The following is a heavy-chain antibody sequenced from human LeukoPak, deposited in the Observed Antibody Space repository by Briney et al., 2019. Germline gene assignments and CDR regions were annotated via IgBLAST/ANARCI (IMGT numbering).Heavy chain of an antibody. J-gene: IGHJ4*02. Sequence: GGSLRLSCAASGFIFNSHSMSWVRQAPGKGLEWLSSISGNSATIYYADSVKGRFTISRDNAKNSLYLQTDSLRAEDTAVYYCARRKSFYEDYWGQGTLVTVSS. CDR3: ARRKSFYEDY. CDR1: GFIFNSHS. V-gene: IGHV3-48*04. D-gene: IGHD5/OR15-5a*01. CDR2: ISGNSATI.